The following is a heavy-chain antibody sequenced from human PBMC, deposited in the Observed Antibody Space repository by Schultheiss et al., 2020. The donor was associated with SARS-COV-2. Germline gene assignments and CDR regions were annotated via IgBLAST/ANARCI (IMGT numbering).Heavy chain of an antibody. CDR1: GFTVSSNY. V-gene: IGHV3-23*01. J-gene: IGHJ6*02. CDR3: AREGDSQAKNYYYGMDV. Sequence: GGSLRLSCAASGFTVSSNYMSWVRQAPGKGLEWVSAISGSGGSTYYADSVKGRFTISRDNSKNTLYLQMNSLRAEDTAVYYCAREGDSQAKNYYYGMDVWGQGTTVTVSS. D-gene: IGHD3-10*01. CDR2: ISGSGGST.